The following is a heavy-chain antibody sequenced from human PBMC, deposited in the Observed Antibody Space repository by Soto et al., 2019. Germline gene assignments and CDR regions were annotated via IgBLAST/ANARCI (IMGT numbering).Heavy chain of an antibody. J-gene: IGHJ4*02. CDR1: GFTFSSYA. Sequence: EVQLLESGGGLVQPGGSLRLSCAASGFTFSSYAMRWVRQAPVKGLEWVSAISGSGDSTYYADSVKGRFTISRDNSKNPLDRQMNRLRAEDTAVYYCARRGSGSYCDYWGQGTLVTVSS. CDR2: ISGSGDST. V-gene: IGHV3-23*01. D-gene: IGHD1-26*01. CDR3: ARRGSGSYCDY.